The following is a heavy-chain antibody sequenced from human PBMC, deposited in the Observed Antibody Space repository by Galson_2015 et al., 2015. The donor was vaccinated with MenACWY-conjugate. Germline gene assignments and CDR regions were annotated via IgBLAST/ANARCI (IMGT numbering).Heavy chain of an antibody. Sequence: IRQPPGKGLEWIGYIYYSGSTNYNPSLKSRVTISVDTSKNQFSLKLSSVTAADTAVYYCARGHILCSSTSCYAWWFDPWGQGTLVTVSS. V-gene: IGHV4-59*01. CDR2: IYYSGST. D-gene: IGHD2-2*01. J-gene: IGHJ5*02. CDR3: ARGHILCSSTSCYAWWFDP.